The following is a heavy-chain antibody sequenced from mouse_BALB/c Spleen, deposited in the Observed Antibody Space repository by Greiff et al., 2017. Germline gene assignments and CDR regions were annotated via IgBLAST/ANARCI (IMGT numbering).Heavy chain of an antibody. J-gene: IGHJ2*01. D-gene: IGHD2-1*01. CDR3: AREWEDGNYEYYFDY. V-gene: IGHV5-6-5*01. CDR1: GFTFSSYA. Sequence: EVKLVESGGGLVKPGGSLKLSCAASGFTFSSYAMSWVRQTPEKRLEWVASISSGGSTYYPDSVKGRFTISRDNARNILYLQMSSLRSEDTAMYYCAREWEDGNYEYYFDYWGQGTTLTVSS. CDR2: ISSGGST.